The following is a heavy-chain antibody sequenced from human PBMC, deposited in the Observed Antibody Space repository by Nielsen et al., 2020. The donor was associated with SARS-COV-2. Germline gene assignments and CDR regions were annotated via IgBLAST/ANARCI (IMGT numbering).Heavy chain of an antibody. D-gene: IGHD1-26*01. V-gene: IGHV3-7*01. J-gene: IGHJ5*02. CDR2: IKQDGSEK. CDR1: GFTFSSYW. CDR3: ARDSGSSTIADP. Sequence: GESLKISCAASGFTFSSYWMSWVRQAPGKGLEWVANIKQDGSEKYYVDSVKGRFTISRDNAKNSLYLQMNSLRAEDTAVYYCARDSGSSTIADPWGQGTLVTVSS.